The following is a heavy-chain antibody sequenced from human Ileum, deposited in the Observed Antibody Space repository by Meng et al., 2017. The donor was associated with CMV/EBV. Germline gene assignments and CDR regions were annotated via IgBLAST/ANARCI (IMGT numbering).Heavy chain of an antibody. CDR3: ARGRVAQDY. V-gene: IGHV4-30-4*01. Sequence: QVHLQEPGPGLVKPSETLSLCCGVSGDSITTGNSYWSWIRQAPGKDMEWIGYIYNSGKTDCNPSLKSRVTISIDTSKNQFSLKLTSVTAADTAVYYCARGRVAQDYWGQGTLVTVSS. CDR2: IYNSGKT. CDR1: GDSITTGNSY. J-gene: IGHJ4*02.